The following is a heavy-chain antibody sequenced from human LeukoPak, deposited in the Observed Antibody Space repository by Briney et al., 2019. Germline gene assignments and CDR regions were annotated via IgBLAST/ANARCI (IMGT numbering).Heavy chain of an antibody. V-gene: IGHV1-18*01. J-gene: IGHJ4*02. D-gene: IGHD3-3*01. Sequence: ASVKVSCKASGYTFTSYGISWVRQAPGQGLEWMGWISAYNGNTNYAQKLQGRVTMTTDTSTSTAYMELRSLRSDDTAVYYCARDYDLWSGSADRWDYWGQGTLVTVSS. CDR1: GYTFTSYG. CDR3: ARDYDLWSGSADRWDY. CDR2: ISAYNGNT.